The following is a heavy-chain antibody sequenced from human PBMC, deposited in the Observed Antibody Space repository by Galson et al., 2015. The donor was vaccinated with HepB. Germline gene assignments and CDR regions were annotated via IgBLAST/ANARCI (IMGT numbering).Heavy chain of an antibody. CDR2: IWYDGSNK. J-gene: IGHJ6*02. V-gene: IGHV3-33*01. Sequence: SLRLSCAASGFTFSSYGMHWVRQAPGKGLEWVAVIWYDGSNKYYADSVKGRFTISRDNSKNTLYLQMNSLRAEDTAVYYCARELNYYCYGMDVWGQGTTVTVSS. CDR1: GFTFSSYG. CDR3: ARELNYYCYGMDV.